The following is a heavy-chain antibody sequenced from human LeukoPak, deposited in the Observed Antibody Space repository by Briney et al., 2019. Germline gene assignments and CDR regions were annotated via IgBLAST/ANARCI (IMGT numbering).Heavy chain of an antibody. CDR1: GGSISSGGYY. Sequence: SQTPSLTCTGSGGSISSGGYYWSWIRQPAGKGLEWIGRVHTSGSTKYNPSLKSRVTISLDTSNNQFSLKLNSVTAADTAVYYCARGTTYDGVTDYYFNYWGQGTLVTVSS. J-gene: IGHJ4*02. CDR2: VHTSGST. D-gene: IGHD2-8*01. CDR3: ARGTTYDGVTDYYFNY. V-gene: IGHV4-61*02.